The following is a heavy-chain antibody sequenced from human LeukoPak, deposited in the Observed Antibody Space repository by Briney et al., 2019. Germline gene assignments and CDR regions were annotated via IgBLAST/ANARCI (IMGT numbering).Heavy chain of an antibody. CDR1: GGSISSGDYY. CDR2: IYKKGST. D-gene: IGHD3-10*01. V-gene: IGHV4-30-4*01. J-gene: IGHJ6*02. CDR3: GREPYGSGSFAPYYYYYGLDV. Sequence: SQTLSLTCNVSGGSISSGDYYWNWIRQPPGKGLEWIGNIYKKGSTYYNPSLKSRVSISVDTSKNQFSLKLNSVTAADTAVYYCGREPYGSGSFAPYYYYYGLDVWGQGTTVTVSS.